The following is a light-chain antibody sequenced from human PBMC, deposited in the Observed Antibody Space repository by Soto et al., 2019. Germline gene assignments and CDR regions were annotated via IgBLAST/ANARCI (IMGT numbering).Light chain of an antibody. Sequence: EIVLTQSPGTLSLSPGERATLSCRASQSVSSSYLAWYQQKPGQAPRLLIYGASSRATGIPDRFSGSVSGTDFTLTISRLEPEDCAVYYCQQYGSSPRTFAKGPRWKSN. CDR3: QQYGSSPRT. V-gene: IGKV3-20*01. CDR2: GAS. J-gene: IGKJ1*01. CDR1: QSVSSSY.